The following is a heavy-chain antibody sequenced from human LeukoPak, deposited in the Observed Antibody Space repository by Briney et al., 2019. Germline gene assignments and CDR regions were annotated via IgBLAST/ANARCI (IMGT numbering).Heavy chain of an antibody. CDR1: GGSISSGSYY. Sequence: PSETLSLTCTVSGGSISSGSYYWSWIRQPAGKGLEWIGRIYTSGSTNYNPSLKSRVTISVDTSKNQFSLKLSSVTAADTAVYYCASGGGPLFDYWGQGTLVTVSS. CDR3: ASGGGPLFDY. J-gene: IGHJ4*02. CDR2: IYTSGST. V-gene: IGHV4-61*02. D-gene: IGHD3-16*01.